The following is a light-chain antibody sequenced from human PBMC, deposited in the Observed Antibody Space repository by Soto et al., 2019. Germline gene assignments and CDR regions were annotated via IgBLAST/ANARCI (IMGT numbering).Light chain of an antibody. CDR1: QIVSSTY. J-gene: IGKJ4*01. CDR3: QQYGVSPPNT. CDR2: GAS. V-gene: IGKV3-20*01. Sequence: EIVLTQSPGTLSLSPGERDTLSCRASQIVSSTYLAWFQQKPGQAPRLLIYGASTRATGIPDRFSVSGSGTDFTLTISGLEPEDFALYYCQQYGVSPPNTFGGGTKVEV.